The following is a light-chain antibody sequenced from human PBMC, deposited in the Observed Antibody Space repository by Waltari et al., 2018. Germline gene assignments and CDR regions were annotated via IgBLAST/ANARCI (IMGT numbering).Light chain of an antibody. J-gene: IGKJ1*01. CDR3: QHFNGFPWT. Sequence: DIQMTQSPSTLSASVGDRVTITCRASQSVSPWLAWYQQKPGKAPKLLICKVSDLQSGVPARLSGSGSGSGTEFTLTITSLQPDDLAIYYCQHFNGFPWTFGQGTKVEIK. V-gene: IGKV1-5*03. CDR1: QSVSPW. CDR2: KVS.